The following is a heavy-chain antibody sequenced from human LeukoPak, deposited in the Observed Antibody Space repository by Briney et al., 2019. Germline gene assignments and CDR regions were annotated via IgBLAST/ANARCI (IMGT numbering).Heavy chain of an antibody. CDR1: GFTFSSYW. D-gene: IGHD6-19*01. Sequence: PGGSLRLSCAASGFTFSSYWMHWVRQAPGKGLVWVSRINSEGSRTFYADSVKGRFTISRDNAKNTLYLQMNSLRAEDTAVYYCVKNGIYSSGWYGGYFDYWGQGTLVTVSS. V-gene: IGHV3-74*01. J-gene: IGHJ4*02. CDR2: INSEGSRT. CDR3: VKNGIYSSGWYGGYFDY.